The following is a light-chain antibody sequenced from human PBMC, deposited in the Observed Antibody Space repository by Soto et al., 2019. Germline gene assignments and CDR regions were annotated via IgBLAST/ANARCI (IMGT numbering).Light chain of an antibody. CDR3: QQHGSSPIT. V-gene: IGKV3-20*01. CDR1: QSVSSSY. CDR2: GAS. J-gene: IGKJ5*01. Sequence: EIVLTQSPGTLSLSPGERATLSCRASQSVSSSYLAWYQQKPGQAPRLLIYGASSRATGIPDRFSGSGSGTDFTLTISRLQSDDFAVYYCQQHGSSPITFGQGTRLEIK.